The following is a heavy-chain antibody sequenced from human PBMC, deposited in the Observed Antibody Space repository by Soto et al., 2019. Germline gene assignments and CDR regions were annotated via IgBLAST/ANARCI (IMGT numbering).Heavy chain of an antibody. CDR2: IYWYDDK. CDR3: SHRRSYYDRSGYWADAFDI. D-gene: IGHD3-22*01. Sequence: QITLKESVPTLVKPTQTLTLTCTFSGFSLSTSGVGVGWIRQPPGKALEWLALIYWYDDKRYSPSPKSRLTITKDTSKNQVVVTTTNMDPVDTATYYCSHRRSYYDRSGYWADAFDIWGQGTMVTVSS. V-gene: IGHV2-5*01. CDR1: GFSLSTSGVG. J-gene: IGHJ3*02.